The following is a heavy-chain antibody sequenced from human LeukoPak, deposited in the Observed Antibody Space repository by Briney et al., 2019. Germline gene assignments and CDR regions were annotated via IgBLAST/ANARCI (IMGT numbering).Heavy chain of an antibody. D-gene: IGHD3-10*01. CDR1: GGSISSSSYY. CDR2: IYYSEST. J-gene: IGHJ5*02. CDR3: ARPRFGELARHNWFDP. Sequence: PSETLSLTCTVSGGSISSSSYYWGWVRDPPGKGLGWIGSIYYSESTYYNPSLKRLATISVYTTNNHFSLKLSSVAAADTAVYYCARPRFGELARHNWFDPWGQGTLVTVSS. V-gene: IGHV4-39*02.